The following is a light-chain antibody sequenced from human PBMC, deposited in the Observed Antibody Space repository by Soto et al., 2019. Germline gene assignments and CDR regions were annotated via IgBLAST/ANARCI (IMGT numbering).Light chain of an antibody. CDR3: QQYYSTPLT. Sequence: DIVMTQSPDSLAVSLGERATINCKSSQSVLFSSNNKNYLAWYQQKPGQPPKLLIYWASTRDSGVPDRFSGSGSGTDFALTISSLQAEDVAVYYCQQYYSTPLTFDGGTKVEI. J-gene: IGKJ4*01. CDR2: WAS. V-gene: IGKV4-1*01. CDR1: QSVLFSSNNKNY.